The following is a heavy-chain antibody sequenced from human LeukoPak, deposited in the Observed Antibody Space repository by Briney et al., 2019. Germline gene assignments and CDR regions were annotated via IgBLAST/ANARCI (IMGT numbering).Heavy chain of an antibody. CDR3: ARDSAGIISRDYYYYYIDV. V-gene: IGHV1-46*01. J-gene: IGHJ6*03. D-gene: IGHD3-10*01. Sequence: ASVKVSCKASGYTFSSYHMHWVRQAPGQGLEWVGIINPSGGRTTYAQKFQGRVNMTRDTSTSTVYMELSSLRSEDTAVYYCARDSAGIISRDYYYYYIDVWGKGTTVTVSS. CDR2: INPSGGRT. CDR1: GYTFSSYH.